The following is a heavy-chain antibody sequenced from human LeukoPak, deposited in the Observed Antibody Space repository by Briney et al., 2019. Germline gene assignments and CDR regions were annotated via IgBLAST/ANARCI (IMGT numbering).Heavy chain of an antibody. J-gene: IGHJ5*02. CDR2: INPNSGGT. Sequence: ASVKVSCKASGYTFTSYGISWVRQAPGQGLEWMGWINPNSGGTNYAQKFQGRVTMTRDTSISTASMELSRLRSDDTAVYYCARDLVVVVPAATGTGWFDPWGQGTLVTVSS. CDR3: ARDLVVVVPAATGTGWFDP. D-gene: IGHD2-2*01. V-gene: IGHV1-2*02. CDR1: GYTFTSYG.